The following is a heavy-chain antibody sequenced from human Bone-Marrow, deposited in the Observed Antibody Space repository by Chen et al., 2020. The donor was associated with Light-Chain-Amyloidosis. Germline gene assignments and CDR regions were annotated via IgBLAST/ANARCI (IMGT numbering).Heavy chain of an antibody. D-gene: IGHD5-12*01. V-gene: IGHV5-51*01. CDR1: GCTFPNYW. Sequence: EVQLEQSGPEVKKPGEPLKISCTGSGCTFPNYWTGWVRQRPGKGLEWMGVIYPDDSDARYSPSLEGQVTISADKSITTAYLQWRSLKASDTAMYYCARRRDGYNFDYWGQGTLVTVSS. CDR2: IYPDDSDA. CDR3: ARRRDGYNFDY. J-gene: IGHJ4*02.